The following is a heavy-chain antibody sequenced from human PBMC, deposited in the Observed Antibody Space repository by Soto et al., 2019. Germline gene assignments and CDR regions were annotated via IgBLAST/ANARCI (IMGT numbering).Heavy chain of an antibody. CDR3: AKDKYGDYYYYGMDV. CDR2: ISGSGGST. D-gene: IGHD4-17*01. V-gene: IGHV3-23*01. CDR1: GFTCSSYA. J-gene: IGHJ6*02. Sequence: PGGSLRLSCAASGFTCSSYAVSWVRQAPGKGLEWVSAISGSGGSTYYADSVKGRFTISRDNSKNTLYLQMNSLRAEDTAVYYCAKDKYGDYYYYGMDVWGQGTTVTVSS.